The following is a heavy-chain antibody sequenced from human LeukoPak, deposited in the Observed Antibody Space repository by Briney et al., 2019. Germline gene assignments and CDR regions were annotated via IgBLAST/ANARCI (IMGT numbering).Heavy chain of an antibody. J-gene: IGHJ3*02. V-gene: IGHV3-74*01. CDR3: ARESTVTKEWRAFDI. Sequence: GGSLRLSCAASGFTFSSYWMHWVRQAPGKGLVWVSRINSDGSSTSYADSVKGRFTISRDNAKNTLYLQMNSLRAEDTAVYYCARESTVTKEWRAFDIWGQGTMVTVSS. CDR1: GFTFSSYW. D-gene: IGHD4-17*01. CDR2: INSDGSST.